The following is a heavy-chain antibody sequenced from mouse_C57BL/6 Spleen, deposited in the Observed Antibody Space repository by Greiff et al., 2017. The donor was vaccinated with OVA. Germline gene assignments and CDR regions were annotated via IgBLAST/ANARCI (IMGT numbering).Heavy chain of an antibody. D-gene: IGHD1-1*01. CDR3: AITYGSSHYYAMHY. V-gene: IGHV1-74*01. CDR2: IHPSDSDT. J-gene: IGHJ4*01. Sequence: QLQQPGAELVKPGASVKVSCQASGYTFTSYWMHWVKQRPGQGLEWIGRIHPSDSDTNYNQKFKGKATLTVDKSSSTAYMQLSSLTSEDSAVYYCAITYGSSHYYAMHYWGQGTSVTVSS. CDR1: GYTFTSYW.